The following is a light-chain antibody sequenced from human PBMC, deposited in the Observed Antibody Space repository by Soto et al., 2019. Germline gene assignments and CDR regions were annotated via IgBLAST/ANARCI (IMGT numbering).Light chain of an antibody. V-gene: IGLV2-14*01. Sequence: QSVLTQPASVSGSPGQSITISCTGTSSDVGNYNYVSWYQQHPAKAPKLMIFEVSNRPSGISSRFSGSKSGNTASLTISGLQDEEEADYYCSSYTSRSNYVFGTGTKVTV. J-gene: IGLJ1*01. CDR3: SSYTSRSNYV. CDR1: SSDVGNYNY. CDR2: EVS.